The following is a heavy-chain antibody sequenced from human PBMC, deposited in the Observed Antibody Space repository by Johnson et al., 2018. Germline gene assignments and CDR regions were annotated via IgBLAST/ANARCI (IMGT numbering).Heavy chain of an antibody. CDR2: IWYDGSNN. CDR3: ARAESSPHFGMDV. Sequence: QVQLVQSGGGVVQPGRSLRPSCAASGFTFSSYGMHWVRQAPGKGLERVAVIWYDGSNNYYADSVKGRFTISRDNSKTTLYLQMNSQRAEDTAVYFCARAESSPHFGMDVWGQGTTVTVSS. D-gene: IGHD6-13*01. V-gene: IGHV3-33*01. CDR1: GFTFSSYG. J-gene: IGHJ6*02.